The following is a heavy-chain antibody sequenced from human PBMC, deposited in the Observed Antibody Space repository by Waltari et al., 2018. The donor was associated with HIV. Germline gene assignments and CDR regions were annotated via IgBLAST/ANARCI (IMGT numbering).Heavy chain of an antibody. J-gene: IGHJ6*02. D-gene: IGHD3-16*02. V-gene: IGHV1-69*12. CDR2: HSPVYGTA. CDR3: ASTLSRLGEFSSGLGMDV. Sequence: QVQLVQSGAEVKKPGSSVTVSCKASGGTFSSYVISWVRQAPGQGLEWMGGHSPVYGTANYAQKVKGRVKITADGKTSTAYMELSSLRFEDTAVYYCASTLSRLGEFSSGLGMDVWGQGTTVIVSS. CDR1: GGTFSSYV.